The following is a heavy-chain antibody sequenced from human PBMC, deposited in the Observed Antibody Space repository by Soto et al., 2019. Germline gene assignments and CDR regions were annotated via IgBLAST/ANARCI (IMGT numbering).Heavy chain of an antibody. J-gene: IGHJ4*02. D-gene: IGHD3-10*01. CDR2: ISGSGGST. CDR3: AKGPLLRFGALPTSEYYFDY. V-gene: IGHV3-23*01. CDR1: GFTFSSYA. Sequence: GGSLRLSCAASGFTFSSYAMSWVRQAPGKGLEWVSAISGSGGSTYYADSVKGRFTISRDNSKNTLYLQMNSLRAEDTAVYYCAKGPLLRFGALPTSEYYFDYWGQGTLVTVSS.